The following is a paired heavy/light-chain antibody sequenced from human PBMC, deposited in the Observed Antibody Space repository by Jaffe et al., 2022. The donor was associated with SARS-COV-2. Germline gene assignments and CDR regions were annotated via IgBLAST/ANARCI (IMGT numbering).Heavy chain of an antibody. J-gene: IGHJ5*02. D-gene: IGHD3-10*01. CDR3: ARGLLFRGVHGGRWFDT. Sequence: QVQLQQWGAGLLKPSETLSLSCAVYGESFSGYYWTWIRQPPGKGLEWIGEINHSGGTNYNPSLKSRVTTSVDTSNNQFSLKLRSVTAADTAVYYCARGLLFRGVHGGRWFDTWGQGTLVTVSS. CDR1: GESFSGYY. V-gene: IGHV4-34*01. CDR2: INHSGGT.
Light chain of an antibody. V-gene: IGKV3-11*01. CDR3: QQRNNWPPPT. Sequence: EIVLTQSPATLSLSPGERATLSCRASQSVSSYLAWYQQKPGQAPRLLIYDASNRATGIPARFSGSGSGTDFTLTISSLEPEDFAVYYCQQRNNWPPPTFGGGTKVEIK. CDR1: QSVSSY. J-gene: IGKJ4*01. CDR2: DAS.